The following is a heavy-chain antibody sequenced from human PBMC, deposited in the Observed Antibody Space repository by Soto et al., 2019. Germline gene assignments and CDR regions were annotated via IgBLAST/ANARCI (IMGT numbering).Heavy chain of an antibody. CDR2: IWYDGSNQ. CDR1: GFMFTTYG. J-gene: IGHJ4*02. Sequence: QVQLVESGGGVVQPGRSLRLSCAASGFMFTTYGLHWVRQAPGKGLEWVAVIWYDGSNQYYADSVKGRFTIYRDNSKNILYLEMNSVRVEDTAVYYCVKDHCGGDWYSDPYFDYWGQGTLVTVSS. D-gene: IGHD2-21*02. V-gene: IGHV3-33*06. CDR3: VKDHCGGDWYSDPYFDY.